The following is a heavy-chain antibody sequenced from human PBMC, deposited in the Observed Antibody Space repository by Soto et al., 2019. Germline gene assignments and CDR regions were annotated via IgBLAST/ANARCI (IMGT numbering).Heavy chain of an antibody. CDR2: INAGNGNT. Sequence: ASVKVSCKAPGYTFTSYAMHWVRQAPGQGLEWMGWINAGNGNTKYSQKFQGRVTITRDTSASTAYMELSSLRSEDTAVYYCARGPGGPDGPGDYWGQGTLVTVSS. CDR3: ARGPGGPDGPGDY. D-gene: IGHD2-15*01. J-gene: IGHJ4*02. CDR1: GYTFTSYA. V-gene: IGHV1-3*01.